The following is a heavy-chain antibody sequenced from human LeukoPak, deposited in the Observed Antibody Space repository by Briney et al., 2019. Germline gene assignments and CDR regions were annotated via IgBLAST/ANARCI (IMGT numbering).Heavy chain of an antibody. Sequence: SETLSLTCTVSGGSISSSSYYWSWIRQPPGKGLEWIGEINQSGHTNCDPSLKSRISMSIDTTRSQFSLNLRSVTAADTAVYFCARYVPVKTGPTKSSFDYWGQGTLVTVSS. CDR1: GGSISSSSYY. CDR2: INQSGHT. CDR3: ARYVPVKTGPTKSSFDY. D-gene: IGHD1-1*01. V-gene: IGHV4-39*07. J-gene: IGHJ4*02.